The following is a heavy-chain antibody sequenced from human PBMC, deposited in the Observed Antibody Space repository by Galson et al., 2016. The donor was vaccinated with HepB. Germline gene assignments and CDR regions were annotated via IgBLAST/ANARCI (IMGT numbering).Heavy chain of an antibody. CDR2: IIPGFGTP. V-gene: IGHV1-69*13. CDR3: ASPLLLFRQKMYYYYGMDV. CDR1: AGTFNNLA. Sequence: SVKVSCKAAAGTFNNLAISWVRQAPGQGLEWMGVIIPGFGTPNYAQKFQGRVTITADEVTTTAYMELSSLRSEDSAVYSCASPLLLFRQKMYYYYGMDVWGQGTTVTFSS. D-gene: IGHD3-16*01. J-gene: IGHJ6*02.